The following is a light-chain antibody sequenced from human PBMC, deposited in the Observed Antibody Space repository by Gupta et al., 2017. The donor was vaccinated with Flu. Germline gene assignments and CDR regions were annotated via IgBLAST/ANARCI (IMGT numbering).Light chain of an antibody. Sequence: VVTTQSPLSLPVSLGQPASISCRSSQSRVNSDGNIYLNWFHQRPGQTPRRLIYKVSNRDPGVPDRFSGSGSDTDFTLTISTVEAEDVGVYYCRQTEHWPWTFGGGTKVEIK. CDR1: QSRVNSDGNIY. CDR3: RQTEHWPWT. J-gene: IGKJ4*02. CDR2: KVS. V-gene: IGKV2-30*01.